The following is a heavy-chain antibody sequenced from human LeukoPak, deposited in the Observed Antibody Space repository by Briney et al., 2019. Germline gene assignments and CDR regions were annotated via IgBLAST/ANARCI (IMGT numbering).Heavy chain of an antibody. Sequence: SETLSLTCTVSGGSVSSSGSYWSWIRQPPGKGLEWFAYIYYSGSTTYNPPLKSRVIISVDTSKNQFSLRLSSVTAADTAVYYCARSNSFYYDSWGQGTLVTVSS. J-gene: IGHJ5*02. V-gene: IGHV4-61*08. CDR3: ARSNSFYYDS. D-gene: IGHD3-16*01. CDR2: IYYSGST. CDR1: GGSVSSSGSY.